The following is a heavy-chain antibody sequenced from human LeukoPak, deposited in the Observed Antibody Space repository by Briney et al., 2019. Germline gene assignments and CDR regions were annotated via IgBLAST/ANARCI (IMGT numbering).Heavy chain of an antibody. CDR3: AEEMATIRSLDY. V-gene: IGHV3-30*04. CDR1: GFIFNSYA. D-gene: IGHD5-24*01. J-gene: IGHJ4*02. Sequence: HPGGSLRLSYAVSGFIFNSYAMHWVRQAPGKGLEWVPVISYDGSNKYYADSVKSRFTISRDNSKNTLYLQMNSLRAEDTAVYYCAEEMATIRSLDYWGQGTLVTVSS. CDR2: ISYDGSNK.